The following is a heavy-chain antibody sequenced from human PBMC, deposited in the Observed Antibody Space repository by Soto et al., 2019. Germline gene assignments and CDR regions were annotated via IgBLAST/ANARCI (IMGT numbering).Heavy chain of an antibody. D-gene: IGHD4-17*01. CDR2: TYHSGST. J-gene: IGHJ6*02. V-gene: IGHV4-30-2*01. CDR1: GGSISSGGYS. CDR3: ARAHYGDYGYGMDV. Sequence: QLQLQGSGSGLVKPSQTLSLTCAVSGGSISSGGYSWSWIRQPPGKGLEWIGYTYHSGSTYYNPSLKSRVTISVDRSKNQFSLKLSSVTAADTAVYYCARAHYGDYGYGMDVWGQGTTVTVSS.